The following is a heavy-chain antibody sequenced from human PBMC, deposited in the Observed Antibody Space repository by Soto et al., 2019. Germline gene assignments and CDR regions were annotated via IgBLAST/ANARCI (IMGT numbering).Heavy chain of an antibody. Sequence: SETLSLTCTVSGGSISSYYWSWIRQPPGKGLEWIGYIYYSGSTNYNPSLKSRVTISVDTSKNQFSLKLSSVTAADTAVYYCARDLGLRFLEWGYMDVWGKGTTVTVSS. CDR3: ARDLGLRFLEWGYMDV. D-gene: IGHD3-3*01. CDR2: IYYSGST. CDR1: GGSISSYY. J-gene: IGHJ6*03. V-gene: IGHV4-59*01.